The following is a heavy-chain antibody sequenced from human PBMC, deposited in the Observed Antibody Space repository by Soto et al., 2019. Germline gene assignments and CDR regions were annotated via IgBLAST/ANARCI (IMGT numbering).Heavy chain of an antibody. CDR2: IYYSGST. CDR3: ARRDDQKIEYQLIKRYYYMDV. V-gene: IGHV4-39*01. J-gene: IGHJ6*03. Sequence: SETLSLTCTVSGGSISSSSYDWGWIRQPPGKGLEWIGSIYYSGSTYYNPSLKSRVTISVDTSKNQFSLKLSSVTAADTAVYYCARRDDQKIEYQLIKRYYYMDVWGKGTTVTVSS. D-gene: IGHD2-2*01. CDR1: GGSISSSSYD.